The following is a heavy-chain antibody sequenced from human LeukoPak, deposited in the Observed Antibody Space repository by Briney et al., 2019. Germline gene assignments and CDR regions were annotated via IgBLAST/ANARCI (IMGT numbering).Heavy chain of an antibody. CDR1: GGSISSSSYY. CDR2: IYYSGST. J-gene: IGHJ5*02. V-gene: IGHV4-39*07. D-gene: IGHD2-2*01. CDR3: ARGWYQLLYNWFDP. Sequence: SETLSLTCTVPGGSISSSSYYWGWIRQPPGKGLEWIGSIYYSGSTYYNPSLKSRVTISVDTSKNQFSLKLSSVTAADTAVYYCARGWYQLLYNWFDPWGQGTLVTVSS.